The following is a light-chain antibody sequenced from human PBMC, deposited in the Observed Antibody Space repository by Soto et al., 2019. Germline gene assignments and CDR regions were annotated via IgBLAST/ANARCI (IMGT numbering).Light chain of an antibody. CDR3: QQRSNWPPIT. CDR1: QSVSSSY. J-gene: IGKJ5*01. V-gene: IGKV3D-20*02. CDR2: DAS. Sequence: EILLTQSPGTLSLSPGESATISXKASQSVSSSYLAWYQQKPGQAPRLLIYDASNRATGIPARFSGSGSGTDFTLTISSLEPEDFAVYYCQQRSNWPPITFGQGTRLEIK.